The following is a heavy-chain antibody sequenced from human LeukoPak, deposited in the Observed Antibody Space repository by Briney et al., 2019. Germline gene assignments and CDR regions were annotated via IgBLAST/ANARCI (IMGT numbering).Heavy chain of an antibody. V-gene: IGHV3-49*03. Sequence: PGGSLRLSCSTSGFTFGDYPMSWFRQAPGKGLEWVGYIRNKDYGETTEYAASMKGRSTISRDDSESIAYLQIHSLKTEDTGVYYCSRAVRVSGDAFDFWGQGTMVTVSS. CDR2: IRNKDYGETT. J-gene: IGHJ3*01. CDR3: SRAVRVSGDAFDF. CDR1: GFTFGDYP.